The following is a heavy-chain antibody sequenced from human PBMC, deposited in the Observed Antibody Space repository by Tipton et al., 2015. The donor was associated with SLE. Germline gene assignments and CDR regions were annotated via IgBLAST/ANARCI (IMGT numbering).Heavy chain of an antibody. CDR2: INHSGST. Sequence: TLSLTCAVHGGSFSGYYCSWIRQPPGKGLEWIGEINHSGSTNYNPSLKSRVTISVDTSKNQFSLKLSSVTAADTAVYYCARGIMGGHDYWGQGTLVTVSS. J-gene: IGHJ4*02. V-gene: IGHV4-34*01. D-gene: IGHD2-8*01. CDR1: GGSFSGYY. CDR3: ARGIMGGHDY.